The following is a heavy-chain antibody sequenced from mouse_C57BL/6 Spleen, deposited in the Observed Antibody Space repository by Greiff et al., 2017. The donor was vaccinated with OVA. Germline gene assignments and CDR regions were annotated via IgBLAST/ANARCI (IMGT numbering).Heavy chain of an antibody. V-gene: IGHV14-4*01. CDR1: GFNIKDDY. J-gene: IGHJ2*01. CDR2: IDPENGDT. CDR3: TTSTAQATLDY. Sequence: VQLQQSGAELVRPGASVKLSCTASGFNIKDDYMHWVKQRPEQGLEWIGWIDPENGDTEYASKFQGKATITADTSSNTAYLQLSSLTSEDTAVYYCTTSTAQATLDYWGQGTTLTVSS. D-gene: IGHD3-2*02.